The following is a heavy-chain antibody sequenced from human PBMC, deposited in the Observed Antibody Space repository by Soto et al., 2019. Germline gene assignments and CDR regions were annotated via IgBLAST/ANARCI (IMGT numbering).Heavy chain of an antibody. CDR1: GFTFSRHA. CDR3: AKRALVEGARYFDY. Sequence: GGSLRLSCAASGFTFSRHAMSWVRQAPGKGLEWVSSISMSGDGTYYADSVKGRFTISRDNSKNTLFLQMNSLRAEDTAVYYCAKRALVEGARYFDYWGLGTLVTVSS. J-gene: IGHJ4*02. CDR2: ISMSGDGT. V-gene: IGHV3-23*01. D-gene: IGHD2-8*02.